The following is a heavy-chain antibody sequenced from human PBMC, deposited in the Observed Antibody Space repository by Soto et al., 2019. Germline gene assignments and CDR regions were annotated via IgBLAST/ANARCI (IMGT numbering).Heavy chain of an antibody. CDR2: IFYSGST. V-gene: IGHV4-30-4*01. J-gene: IGHJ4*02. CDR1: GGSISSGDYY. D-gene: IGHD2-15*01. Sequence: SETLSLTCTVSGGSISSGDYYWSWIRQPPGKGLECIGYIFYSGSTYYNPSRKRRVTTSVDTSKNQFSPKLTSVTAADTAVYYCARTPHGGYCSGGSCPCFDYWGQGTLVTVSS. CDR3: ARTPHGGYCSGGSCPCFDY.